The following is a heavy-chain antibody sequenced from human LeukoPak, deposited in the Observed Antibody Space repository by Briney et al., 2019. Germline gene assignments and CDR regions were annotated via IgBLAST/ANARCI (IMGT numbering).Heavy chain of an antibody. CDR3: ARGARPAPPSSSWYNYYYYGMDV. Sequence: GGSLRLSCAASGFTFSSYEMNWVRRAPGKGLEWVSYISSSGSTIYYADSVKGRFTISRDNAKNSLYLQMNSLRAEDTAVYYCARGARPAPPSSSWYNYYYYGMDVWGQGTTVTVSS. J-gene: IGHJ6*02. CDR1: GFTFSSYE. D-gene: IGHD6-13*01. CDR2: ISSSGSTI. V-gene: IGHV3-48*03.